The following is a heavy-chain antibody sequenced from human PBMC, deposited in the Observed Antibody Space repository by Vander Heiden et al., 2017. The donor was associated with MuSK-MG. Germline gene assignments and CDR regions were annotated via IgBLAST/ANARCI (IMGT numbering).Heavy chain of an antibody. CDR3: ARDLFGDTMVRGVIGY. D-gene: IGHD3-10*01. CDR1: GFTFSSYA. J-gene: IGHJ4*02. Sequence: QVQLVESGGGVVQPGRSLRLPCAASGFTFSSYAMHWVRQAPGKGLEWVAVISYDGSNKYYADSVKGRFTISRDNSKNTRDLKMNSMRAEETAVYYCARDLFGDTMVRGVIGYWGQGTMVTVYS. CDR2: ISYDGSNK. V-gene: IGHV3-30-3*01.